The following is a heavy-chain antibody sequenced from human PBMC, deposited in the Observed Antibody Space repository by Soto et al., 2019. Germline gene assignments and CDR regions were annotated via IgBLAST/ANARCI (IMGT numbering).Heavy chain of an antibody. CDR2: IKQDGSEK. V-gene: IGHV3-7*01. CDR1: GFTFSSYW. Sequence: GGSLRLSCAASGFTFSSYWMSWVRQAPGKGLEWVANIKQDGSEKYYVDSVKGRFTISRDNAKNSLYLQMNSLRAEDTAVYYCASGSNYVNYYYYMDVWGKGTTVTVSS. D-gene: IGHD4-4*01. CDR3: ASGSNYVNYYYYMDV. J-gene: IGHJ6*03.